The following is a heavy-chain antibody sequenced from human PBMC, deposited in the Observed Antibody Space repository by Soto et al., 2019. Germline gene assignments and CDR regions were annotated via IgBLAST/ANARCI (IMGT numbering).Heavy chain of an antibody. CDR1: GGPFSSYA. CDR2: IIPIFGTA. CDR3: ARDVGADYDSSGSDY. J-gene: IGHJ4*02. Sequence: AASVKVSCKSSGGPFSSYASSWVRQAPGQGLEWMGGIIPIFGTANYAQKFQGRVTITADESTSTAYMELSSLRSEDTAVYYCARDVGADYDSSGSDYWGQGTLVTVSS. D-gene: IGHD3-22*01. V-gene: IGHV1-69*13.